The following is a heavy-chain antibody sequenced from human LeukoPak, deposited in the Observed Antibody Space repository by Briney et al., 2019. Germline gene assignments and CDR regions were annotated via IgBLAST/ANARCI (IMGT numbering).Heavy chain of an antibody. CDR3: ARELGIAATGAPLQH. Sequence: PSETLSLTCTVSGGSISSYYWSWIRQPPGKGLEWIGYIYYSGSTNYNPSLRSRVTISVDTSKNQFSLKLTSVTAADTAVYYCARELGIAATGAPLQHWGQGTLVTVSS. CDR2: IYYSGST. V-gene: IGHV4-59*12. J-gene: IGHJ1*01. D-gene: IGHD6-13*01. CDR1: GGSISSYY.